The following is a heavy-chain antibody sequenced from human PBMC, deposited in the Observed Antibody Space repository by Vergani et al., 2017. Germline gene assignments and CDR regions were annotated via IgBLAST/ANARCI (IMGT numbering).Heavy chain of an antibody. Sequence: EVQLLESGGGLVQPGGSLRLSCAASGFTFSSYAMSWVRQAPGKGLEWVSAISGSGGSTYYADSVKGRFTISRDNSKNTLYLQMNSLRAEDTAVYYCARNPMGGYSYGXFDYWGQGTLVTVSS. J-gene: IGHJ4*02. V-gene: IGHV3-23*01. CDR1: GFTFSSYA. CDR3: ARNPMGGYSYGXFDY. D-gene: IGHD5-18*01. CDR2: ISGSGGST.